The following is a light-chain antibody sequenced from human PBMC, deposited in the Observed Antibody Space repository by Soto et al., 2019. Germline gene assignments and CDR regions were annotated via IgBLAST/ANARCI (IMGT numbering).Light chain of an antibody. Sequence: DIQLTQSPSFLSASVGDRVTITCRASQDVSRYLAWYQQKPGKAPNLLIYAASTLRSGVPSRFSGSGSETEFTLTISSLQPKDFATYYCQQLNSYVFAFGPGTKVDIK. CDR2: AAS. CDR1: QDVSRY. V-gene: IGKV1-9*01. J-gene: IGKJ3*01. CDR3: QQLNSYVFA.